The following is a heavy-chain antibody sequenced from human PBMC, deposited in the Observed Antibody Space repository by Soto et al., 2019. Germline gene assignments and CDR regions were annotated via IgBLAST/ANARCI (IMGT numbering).Heavy chain of an antibody. J-gene: IGHJ4*02. Sequence: QVQLVQSGAEVKKPGSSVKVSCKASGGTFSSYTISWVRQAPGQGLEWMGRIIPILGIAHYAQKFQGRVTITADKSPGTAYMELSSLSSEDTAVYYCTRVGGGSGCYPTPYYFDYWGQGTLVTVSS. D-gene: IGHD3-10*01. CDR2: IIPILGIA. CDR3: TRVGGGSGCYPTPYYFDY. V-gene: IGHV1-69*02. CDR1: GGTFSSYT.